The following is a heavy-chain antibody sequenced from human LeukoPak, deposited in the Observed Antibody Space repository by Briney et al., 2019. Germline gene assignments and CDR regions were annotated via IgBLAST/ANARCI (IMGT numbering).Heavy chain of an antibody. D-gene: IGHD6-13*01. CDR2: ISKDGGSNK. J-gene: IGHJ4*02. CDR1: GFTFSSYA. Sequence: GGSLRLSCAASGFTFSSYAMHWVRQAPGKGLEGVAVISKDGGSNKYHADSVKGRFTISRDNSMNTLYLQMNSLRAEDTAVYYCAKVGIGSRDGYFDYWGQGTLVTVSS. CDR3: AKVGIGSRDGYFDY. V-gene: IGHV3-30*04.